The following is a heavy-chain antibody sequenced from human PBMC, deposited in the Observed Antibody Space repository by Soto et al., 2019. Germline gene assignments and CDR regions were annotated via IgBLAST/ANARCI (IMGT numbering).Heavy chain of an antibody. CDR2: IIPIFGTA. CDR1: GGTFSSYA. Sequence: SVKVSCKASGGTFSSYAISWVRQAPGQGLEWMGGIIPIFGTANYAQKFQGRVTITADESTSTAYMALSSLRSEDTAVYYCARDNTAMVFYFDYWGQGTLVTVSS. D-gene: IGHD5-18*01. CDR3: ARDNTAMVFYFDY. V-gene: IGHV1-69*13. J-gene: IGHJ4*02.